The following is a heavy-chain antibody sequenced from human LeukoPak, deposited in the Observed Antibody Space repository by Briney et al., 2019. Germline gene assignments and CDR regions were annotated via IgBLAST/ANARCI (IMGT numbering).Heavy chain of an antibody. Sequence: ASVKVSCKASGYTFTSYGISWVRQAPGQGPEWMGWISAYNGNTNYAQKLQGRVTMTTETSTSTAYMELRSLTSGDTAIYYCARGGPDYDILSGHYLGYWGQGTLVTVSS. CDR3: ARGGPDYDILSGHYLGY. CDR2: ISAYNGNT. J-gene: IGHJ4*02. V-gene: IGHV1-18*01. CDR1: GYTFTSYG. D-gene: IGHD3-9*01.